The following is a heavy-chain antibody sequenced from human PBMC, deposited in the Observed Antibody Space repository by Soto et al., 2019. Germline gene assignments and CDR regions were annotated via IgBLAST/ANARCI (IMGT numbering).Heavy chain of an antibody. CDR1: GYTFTSYG. D-gene: IGHD6-19*01. V-gene: IGHV1-18*04. J-gene: IGHJ6*02. CDR3: ASSGYSSGWYYTYYYYGMDV. Sequence: GASVKVSCKASGYTFTSYGISWVRQAPGQGLEWMGWISAYNGNTNYAQKLQGRVTMTTDTSTSTAYMELRSLRSDDTAVYYCASSGYSSGWYYTYYYYGMDVWGQGTTVTVSS. CDR2: ISAYNGNT.